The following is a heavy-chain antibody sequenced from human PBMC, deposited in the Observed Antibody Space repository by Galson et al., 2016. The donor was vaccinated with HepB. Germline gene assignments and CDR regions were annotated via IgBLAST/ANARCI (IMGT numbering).Heavy chain of an antibody. D-gene: IGHD3-10*01. CDR2: VYYSGST. V-gene: IGHV4-39*07. J-gene: IGHJ4*02. CDR3: ARGVRV. Sequence: PGKGLEWIGSVYYSGSTFSTYSNPSLKSRVTISVDTSKNHFSLNLSSVTAADTAVYYCARGVRVWGQGTLVTVSS.